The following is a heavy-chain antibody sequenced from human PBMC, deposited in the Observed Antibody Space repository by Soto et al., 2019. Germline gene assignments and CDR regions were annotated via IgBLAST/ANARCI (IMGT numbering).Heavy chain of an antibody. CDR3: ASRYYDFWSGSGVDYYMYV. CDR1: GGTFSSYT. Sequence: SVKVSCKASGGTFSSYTISWVRQAPGQGLEWMGRIIPILGIANYAQKFQGRVTITADKSTSTAYMELSSLRSEDTAVYYCASRYYDFWSGSGVDYYMYVWGKGTTVTVSS. D-gene: IGHD3-3*01. V-gene: IGHV1-69*02. J-gene: IGHJ6*03. CDR2: IIPILGIA.